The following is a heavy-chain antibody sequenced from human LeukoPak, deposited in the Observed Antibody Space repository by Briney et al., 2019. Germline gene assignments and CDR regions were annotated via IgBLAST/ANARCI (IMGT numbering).Heavy chain of an antibody. CDR1: GGSIRGLY. V-gene: IGHV4-59*01. D-gene: IGHD7-27*01. CDR2: IYYSGTT. CDR3: ARGANWGSPDY. J-gene: IGHJ4*02. Sequence: SETLSLTCTVSGGSIRGLYWSWIRQSPGKGLEWIGYIYYSGTTSYNPSLKSRVTISLDTSKNQFSLKLSSVTAADTAVYYCARGANWGSPDYWGQGTLVTVSS.